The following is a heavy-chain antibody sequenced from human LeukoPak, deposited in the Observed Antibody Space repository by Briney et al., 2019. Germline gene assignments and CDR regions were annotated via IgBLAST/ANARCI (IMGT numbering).Heavy chain of an antibody. Sequence: GGSLRLSCAASGFTFSSHNMNWVRQAPGKGLEWVANIRKDGNEKYYVDSVKGRFTISRDNAKNSLYLQMNSLRADDTAVYHCARQETSSYNGAFDIWGQGTMVTVSS. CDR2: IRKDGNEK. CDR3: ARQETSSYNGAFDI. J-gene: IGHJ3*02. V-gene: IGHV3-7*01. CDR1: GFTFSSHN. D-gene: IGHD1-26*01.